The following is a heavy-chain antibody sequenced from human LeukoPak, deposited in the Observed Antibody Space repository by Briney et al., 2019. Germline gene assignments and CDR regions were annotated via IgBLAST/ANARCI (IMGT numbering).Heavy chain of an antibody. CDR2: ISGSDNTI. J-gene: IGHJ4*02. CDR1: GFTFSNYE. Sequence: PGGSLCLSCAASGFTFSNYEMIWVRQAPGKGLECVSYISGSDNTIYYADSVKGRFTISRDSAKNSLYLQMNSLRAEDTAVYYCARGWILHGDYWGQGGHVTVSS. D-gene: IGHD5-18*01. CDR3: ARGWILHGDY. V-gene: IGHV3-48*03.